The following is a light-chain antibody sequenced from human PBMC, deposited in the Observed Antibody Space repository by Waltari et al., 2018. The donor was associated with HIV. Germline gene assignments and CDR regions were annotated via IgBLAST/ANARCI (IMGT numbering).Light chain of an antibody. J-gene: IGLJ2*01. CDR2: RNN. CDR3: AVWDDRLSGRL. V-gene: IGLV1-47*01. Sequence: QSVLAQPRSVSGTPGQTVNISCSGSTPNVTNNYVYWYQHVTGPAPNLLIYRNNHRPSGVPGGFSCSKSGTSASQAISGCRNEDEAEYYCAVWDDRLSGRLFGGGTKVTVL. CDR1: TPNVTNNY.